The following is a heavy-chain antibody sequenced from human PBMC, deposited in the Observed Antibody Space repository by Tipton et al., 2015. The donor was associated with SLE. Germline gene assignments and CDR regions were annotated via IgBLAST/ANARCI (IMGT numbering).Heavy chain of an antibody. D-gene: IGHD7-27*01. J-gene: IGHJ6*02. CDR3: ARGANWGPSGMDV. CDR1: GGSISSSGYY. CDR2: VYYSGST. V-gene: IGHV4-39*01. Sequence: TLSLTCTVSGGSISSSGYYWGWIRQPPGKGLEWIGSVYYSGSTYYTPSLKSRVTTSVDTSKNQFSLKLSSVTAADTAVYYCARGANWGPSGMDVWGQGTTVTVSS.